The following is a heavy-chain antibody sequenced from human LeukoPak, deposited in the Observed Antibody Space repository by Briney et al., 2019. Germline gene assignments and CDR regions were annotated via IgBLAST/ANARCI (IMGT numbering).Heavy chain of an antibody. CDR1: GYTFTGYY. Sequence: ASVKVSCKASGYTFTGYYMHWVRQAPGQGLEWMGWINPNSGGTNYAQKFQGRVTMTRDTSISTAYMELSRLRSDDTAVYYCARDRSPDSSSWDYYYYYMDVWGKGTTVTISS. CDR3: ARDRSPDSSSWDYYYYYMDV. D-gene: IGHD6-13*01. J-gene: IGHJ6*03. CDR2: INPNSGGT. V-gene: IGHV1-2*02.